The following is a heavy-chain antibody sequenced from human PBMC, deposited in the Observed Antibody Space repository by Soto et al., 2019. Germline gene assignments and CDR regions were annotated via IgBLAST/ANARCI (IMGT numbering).Heavy chain of an antibody. CDR2: IYHSGST. CDR3: AIFGGGMGV. CDR1: GGSISGLNW. Sequence: HVQLQESGPGLVKPSGTLSLTCSVSGGSISGLNWWYWVRQPAGKGLEWIGKIYHSGSTHYNLARQRRVTISVDTTQHQFAPKLCSVTAADTAVYCCAIFGGGMGVWCKGTTVTFSS. D-gene: IGHD3-10*02. V-gene: IGHV4-4*01. J-gene: IGHJ6*04.